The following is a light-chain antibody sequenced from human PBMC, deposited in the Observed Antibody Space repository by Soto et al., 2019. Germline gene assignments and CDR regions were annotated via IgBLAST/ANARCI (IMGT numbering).Light chain of an antibody. J-gene: IGKJ4*01. CDR1: QSVSSY. CDR2: DSS. CDR3: LPRSNWPRLT. Sequence: EIVLTQSPATLSLSPGERATLSCRASQSVSSYLAWYQQKPGQAPRLLIYDSSNRATGIPARFSGSGSGTDFTLTISSLQPEDFAVYYCLPRSNWPRLTFGGGTKVEIK. V-gene: IGKV3-11*01.